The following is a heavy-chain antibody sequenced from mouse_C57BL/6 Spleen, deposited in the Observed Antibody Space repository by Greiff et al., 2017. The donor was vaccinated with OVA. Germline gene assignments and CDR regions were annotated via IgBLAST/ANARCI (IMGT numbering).Heavy chain of an antibody. J-gene: IGHJ2*01. V-gene: IGHV1-81*01. D-gene: IGHD2-5*01. CDR2: IYPRSGNT. CDR1: GYTFTSYG. Sequence: VQLQQSGAELARPGASVKLSCKASGYTFTSYGISWVKQRTGQGLEWIGEIYPRSGNTYYNEKFKGKATLTADKSSSTAYMELRSLTSEDSAVYFCAKSAYYSNYLDYWGQGTTLTVSS. CDR3: AKSAYYSNYLDY.